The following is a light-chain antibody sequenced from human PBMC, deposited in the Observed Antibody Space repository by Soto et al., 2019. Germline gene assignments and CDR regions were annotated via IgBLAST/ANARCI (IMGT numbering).Light chain of an antibody. CDR2: DVI. CDR3: CSYAGGYIYL. CDR1: SSDVGAYIY. V-gene: IGLV2-11*01. J-gene: IGLJ1*01. Sequence: QSVLTQPRSVSGSPGQSVTFSCTGTSSDVGAYIYVSWYQQHPGKAPKLIIYDVIKRPSGVPDRFSGSKSGNTASLTISGLQAEDEADYFCCSYAGGYIYLFGTGTKVTVL.